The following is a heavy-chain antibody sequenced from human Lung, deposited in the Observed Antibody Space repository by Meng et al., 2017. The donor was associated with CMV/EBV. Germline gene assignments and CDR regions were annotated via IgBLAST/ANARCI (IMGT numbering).Heavy chain of an antibody. Sequence: GGPLRLSCTASGSIVSNYGMHWVRHAPGKGLEGVAFIRYDGFIGTDKYDADSVKGRFTISRDNPKNTLYLQMNSLRAEDTAVYYCAKVGYHDSSGHFYYSDDWGQGTLVTVSS. V-gene: IGHV3-30*02. J-gene: IGHJ4*02. CDR3: AKVGYHDSSGHFYYSDD. CDR1: GSIVSNYG. D-gene: IGHD3-22*01. CDR2: IRYDGFIGTDK.